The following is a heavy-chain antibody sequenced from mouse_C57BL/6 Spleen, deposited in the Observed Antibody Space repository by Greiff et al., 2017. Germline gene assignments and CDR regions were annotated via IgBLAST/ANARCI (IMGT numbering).Heavy chain of an antibody. CDR1: GYTFTSYW. V-gene: IGHV1-72*01. Sequence: VKQSCKASGYTFTSYWMHWVKQRPGRGLEWIGRIDPNSGGTKYNEKFKSKATLTVDKPSSTAYMQLSSLTSEDSAVYYCARSAAQAKAWFAYWGQGALVTVSA. D-gene: IGHD3-2*02. J-gene: IGHJ3*01. CDR3: ARSAAQAKAWFAY. CDR2: IDPNSGGT.